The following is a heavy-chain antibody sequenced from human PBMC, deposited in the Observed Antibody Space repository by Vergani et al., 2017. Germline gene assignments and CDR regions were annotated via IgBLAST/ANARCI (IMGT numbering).Heavy chain of an antibody. CDR3: ARVAAVAGPDDY. D-gene: IGHD6-19*01. V-gene: IGHV4-61*01. Sequence: QVQLQESGPGLVKPSETLSLTCTVPGGSVSSGSYYWSWIRQPPGKGREWIGYIYYSGSTNYNPSLKSRVTISVDTSKNQFSRKLSSVTAADTAVYYCARVAAVAGPDDYWGQGTLVTVSS. J-gene: IGHJ4*02. CDR1: GGSVSSGSYY. CDR2: IYYSGST.